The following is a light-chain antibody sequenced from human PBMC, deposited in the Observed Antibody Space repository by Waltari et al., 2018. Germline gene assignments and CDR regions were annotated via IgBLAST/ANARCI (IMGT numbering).Light chain of an antibody. CDR2: QHN. V-gene: IGLV3-1*01. CDR1: KLGGKF. J-gene: IGLJ2*01. CDR3: QAWDSNTVI. Sequence: SYELTQPPSVSVSPGQTASITCSGDKLGGKFASWYQLRAGQSPVLVISQHNHRPSGIPERFSASYSGNTATLTISGTQAMDEADYYCQAWDSNTVIFGGGTKLSVL.